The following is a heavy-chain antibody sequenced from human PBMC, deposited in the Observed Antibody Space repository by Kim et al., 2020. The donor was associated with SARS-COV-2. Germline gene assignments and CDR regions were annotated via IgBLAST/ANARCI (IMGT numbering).Heavy chain of an antibody. CDR1: RFTFSSSA. CDR3: AKNVHVTSVTFLWYFDL. J-gene: IGHJ2*01. Sequence: GVSLRLSCAASRFTFSSSAMTWVRQAPGKGLEWVSSIFGSGHGTYYADSVRGRFIISRDNSKNTLYLQMNDLRADDAAVYYCAKNVHVTSVTFLWYFDLWGRGTSVAVSS. V-gene: IGHV3-23*01. D-gene: IGHD2-2*01. CDR2: IFGSGHGT.